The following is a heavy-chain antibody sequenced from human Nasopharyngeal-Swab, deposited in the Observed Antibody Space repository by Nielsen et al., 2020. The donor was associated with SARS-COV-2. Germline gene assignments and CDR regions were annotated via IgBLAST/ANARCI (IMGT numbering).Heavy chain of an antibody. CDR2: MSNSGSTI. CDR3: ADISYSSLDY. CDR1: GLTFSDYY. V-gene: IGHV3-11*04. D-gene: IGHD6-19*01. J-gene: IGHJ4*02. Sequence: GESLKISCVASGLTFSDYYMSWIRQAPGKGLEWVSYMSNSGSTIYYADSVKGRFTISRDNAKSSLYLQMNSLRAEDTAVYYCADISYSSLDYWGQGTLVTVSS.